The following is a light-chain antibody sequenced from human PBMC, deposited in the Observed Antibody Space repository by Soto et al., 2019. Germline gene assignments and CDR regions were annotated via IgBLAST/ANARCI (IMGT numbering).Light chain of an antibody. CDR2: GAS. V-gene: IGKV3-20*01. Sequence: EIVLTQSPGTLSLSPGERATLSCRASQSVSNRYLAWYQQKPGQAPRLLIYGASSRATAIPDRFSGSGSGTDFTLTISRLEREDFAIYYCHHYYASPPITSGQGTRLEIK. CDR3: HHYYASPPIT. CDR1: QSVSNRY. J-gene: IGKJ5*01.